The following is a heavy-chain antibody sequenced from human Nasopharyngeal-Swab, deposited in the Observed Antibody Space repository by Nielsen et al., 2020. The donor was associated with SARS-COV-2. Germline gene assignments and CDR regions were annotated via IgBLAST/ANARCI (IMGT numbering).Heavy chain of an antibody. V-gene: IGHV2-5*01. CDR1: GFSLSSSGVG. CDR2: IYWNDGN. D-gene: IGHD3-22*01. J-gene: IGHJ4*02. Sequence: CGPTLVQRRQTLRVTCTFSGFSLSSSGVGVGWIRQPPGKALEWLANIYWNDGNRYSPSLKSRVTISKDTPANEVVLTLTNMDPVDTATYYCAQTFYSDSRGNFDYWSQGTLVTVSS. CDR3: AQTFYSDSRGNFDY.